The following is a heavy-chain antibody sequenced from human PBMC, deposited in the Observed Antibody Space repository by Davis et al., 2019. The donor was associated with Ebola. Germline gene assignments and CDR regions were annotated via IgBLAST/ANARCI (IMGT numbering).Heavy chain of an antibody. Sequence: SLKISCAASGFTFDDYAMHWVRQAPGKGLEWVSGISWNSGIIGYADSVKGRFTISRDNVKNSLYLQMDSLRAEDTAVYYCARWASVDYWGQGTLVTVSS. CDR2: ISWNSGII. CDR3: ARWASVDY. CDR1: GFTFDDYA. J-gene: IGHJ4*02. D-gene: IGHD1-26*01. V-gene: IGHV3-9*01.